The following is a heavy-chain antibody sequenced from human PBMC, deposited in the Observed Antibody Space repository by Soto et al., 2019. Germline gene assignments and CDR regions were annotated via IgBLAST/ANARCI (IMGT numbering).Heavy chain of an antibody. D-gene: IGHD3-3*01. Sequence: GGSLRLSCAASGFTFSSYAMSWVRQAPGKGLEWVSAISGSGGSTYYADSVKGRFTISRDNSKNTLYLQMNSLRAEDTAVYYCAKAQYYDFSPGMDVWGQGTTVTVSS. J-gene: IGHJ6*02. CDR1: GFTFSSYA. CDR3: AKAQYYDFSPGMDV. V-gene: IGHV3-23*01. CDR2: ISGSGGST.